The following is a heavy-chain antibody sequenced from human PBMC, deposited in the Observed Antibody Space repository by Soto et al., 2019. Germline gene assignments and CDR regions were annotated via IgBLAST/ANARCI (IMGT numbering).Heavy chain of an antibody. CDR3: AKDRDYGANSEDHFDN. J-gene: IGHJ4*02. V-gene: IGHV3-30*18. Sequence: QVQLVDSGGGVVQPGRSLRLSCAASGFSFRNFGMHWVRQAPGKGLEWVALISYDGKAKYYADSVRGRFTVSRDNSNNTVSLQMNSLRADDTAMYYCAKDRDYGANSEDHFDNGGQGTLVIVSS. D-gene: IGHD4-17*01. CDR2: ISYDGKAK. CDR1: GFSFRNFG.